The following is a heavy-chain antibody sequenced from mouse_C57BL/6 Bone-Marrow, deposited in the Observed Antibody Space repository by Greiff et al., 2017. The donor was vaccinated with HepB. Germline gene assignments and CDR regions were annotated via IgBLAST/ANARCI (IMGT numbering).Heavy chain of an antibody. Sequence: EVQLQQSGTVLARPGASVKMSCKTSGYTFTSYWMHWVKQRPGQGLEWIGAIYPGNSDTSYNQKFKGKAKLTAVTSASTAYMELSSLTNEDSAVYYCTTSYYYGSSWGYWGQGTTLTVSS. CDR3: TTSYYYGSSWGY. J-gene: IGHJ2*01. D-gene: IGHD1-1*01. V-gene: IGHV1-5*01. CDR2: IYPGNSDT. CDR1: GYTFTSYW.